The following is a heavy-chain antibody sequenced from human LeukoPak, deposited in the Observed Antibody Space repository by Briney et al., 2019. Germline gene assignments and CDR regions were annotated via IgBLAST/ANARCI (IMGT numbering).Heavy chain of an antibody. J-gene: IGHJ4*02. CDR2: MNPNSGNT. CDR3: ARGFAMTTYIGYLDY. D-gene: IGHD3-16*01. CDR1: GYTFTSYG. Sequence: ASVKVSCKASGYTFTSYGISWVRQAPGQGLEWMGWMNPNSGNTGYAQKFQGRVTMTRNTSISTAYMELSSLRSEDTAVYYCARGFAMTTYIGYLDYWGQGTLVTVSS. V-gene: IGHV1-8*02.